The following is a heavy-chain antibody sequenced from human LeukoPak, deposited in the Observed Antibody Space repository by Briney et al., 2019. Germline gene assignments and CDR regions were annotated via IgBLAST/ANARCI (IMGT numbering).Heavy chain of an antibody. D-gene: IGHD1-26*01. V-gene: IGHV4-59*11. CDR1: GASISSHY. Sequence: PSETLTLTCTVTGASISSHYWCWIRQTPGTGLEWIGDIYGSCSNTSNPSLKSQVSNSVDPSTNHFALNLRSGTAADTAGYYCAKNEVGRFDLWGQGTLVTVSS. CDR2: IYGSCSN. J-gene: IGHJ5*02. CDR3: AKNEVGRFDL.